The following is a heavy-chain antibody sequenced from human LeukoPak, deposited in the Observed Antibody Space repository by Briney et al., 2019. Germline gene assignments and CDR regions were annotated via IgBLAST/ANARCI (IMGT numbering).Heavy chain of an antibody. Sequence: ASVKVSCKASGYTFTDYYMHWVRQAPGQGLEWMGWINPNSGGTNYAQKFQGRVTISADKSISTAYLQWSSLKASDTAMYYCARPACSSTSCYLYFQYWGQGTPVTVSS. V-gene: IGHV1-2*02. CDR3: ARPACSSTSCYLYFQY. J-gene: IGHJ1*01. CDR2: INPNSGGT. D-gene: IGHD2-2*01. CDR1: GYTFTDYY.